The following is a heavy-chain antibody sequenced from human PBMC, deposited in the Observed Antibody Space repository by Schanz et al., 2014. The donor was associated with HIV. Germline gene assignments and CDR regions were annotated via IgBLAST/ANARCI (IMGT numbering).Heavy chain of an antibody. Sequence: QVQLVESGGGVVQPGRSLRLSCAASGFTFSSYGMHWVRQAPGKGLEWVAVISYDGSNKYYADSVKGRFAISRDNSKNTLYLQMNSLRSDDTAVYYCAKDAYRSGWFYFDSWGQGTPVTVSS. J-gene: IGHJ4*02. CDR2: ISYDGSNK. V-gene: IGHV3-30*18. CDR1: GFTFSSYG. D-gene: IGHD6-19*01. CDR3: AKDAYRSGWFYFDS.